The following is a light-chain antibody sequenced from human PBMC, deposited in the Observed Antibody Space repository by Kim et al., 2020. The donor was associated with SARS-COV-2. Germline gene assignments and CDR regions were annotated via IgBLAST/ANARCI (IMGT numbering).Light chain of an antibody. CDR3: QQYNDRPLT. Sequence: EIVMTQSPATLSVSPGERATLSCRASQSIRSNLAWYQQKPGQAPRLLIYGAFSRATGIPASFSGSGSGTEFTLTISSLQSEDFAVYYCQQYNDRPLTFGGGTKVDIK. CDR2: GAF. V-gene: IGKV3-15*01. J-gene: IGKJ4*01. CDR1: QSIRSN.